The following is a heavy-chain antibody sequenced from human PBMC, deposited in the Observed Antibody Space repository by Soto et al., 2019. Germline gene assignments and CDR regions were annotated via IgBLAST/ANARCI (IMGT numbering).Heavy chain of an antibody. Sequence: GGSLRLSCAASGFTFSSYGMHWVRQAPGKGLGWVAVIWYDGSNKYYADSVKGRFTISRDNSKNTLYLQMNSLRAEDTAVYYCARDTEHGALDYWGQGTLVTVSS. CDR2: IWYDGSNK. V-gene: IGHV3-33*01. CDR1: GFTFSSYG. D-gene: IGHD2-8*01. J-gene: IGHJ4*02. CDR3: ARDTEHGALDY.